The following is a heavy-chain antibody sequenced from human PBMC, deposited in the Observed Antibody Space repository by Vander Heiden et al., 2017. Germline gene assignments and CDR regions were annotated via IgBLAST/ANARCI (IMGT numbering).Heavy chain of an antibody. D-gene: IGHD1-1*01. CDR3: APGNWFDP. Sequence: EVQLVESGGGLVKPGGSLRLSCAASGFTFSSYSMTWVRQAPGKGLEWVSSISSRRRYIDYADSVKGRFTISRDNAKNSLYMKMNSLRAEDTAVYYCAPGNWFDPWGQGTLVTVSS. J-gene: IGHJ5*02. CDR1: GFTFSSYS. V-gene: IGHV3-21*01. CDR2: ISSRRRYI.